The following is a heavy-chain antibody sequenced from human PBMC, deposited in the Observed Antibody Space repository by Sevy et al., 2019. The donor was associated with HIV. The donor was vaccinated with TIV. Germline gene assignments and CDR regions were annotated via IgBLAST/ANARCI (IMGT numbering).Heavy chain of an antibody. CDR3: ARDLFGSGHDILTGKHGLDD. Sequence: GGSLRLSCGASGFTFSTYWMTWVRQGPGRGLEWVANISPDESEKYTVNSVKGRFTVSRDNAKNSLYLQMHSLRAEDTAVYYCARDLFGSGHDILTGKHGLDDWGQGTTVTVSS. V-gene: IGHV3-7*01. CDR2: ISPDESEK. D-gene: IGHD3-9*01. CDR1: GFTFSTYW. J-gene: IGHJ6*02.